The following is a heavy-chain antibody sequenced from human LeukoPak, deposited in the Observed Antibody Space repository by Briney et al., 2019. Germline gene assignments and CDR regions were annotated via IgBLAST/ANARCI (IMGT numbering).Heavy chain of an antibody. CDR3: ARGDIVVVPAARLFDY. CDR2: INHSGST. V-gene: IGHV4-34*01. Sequence: SDTLSLTCAVYGGSFSGYYWSWIRQPPGKGLEWIGDINHSGSTNYNPSLKSRVTISVDTSKNQFSLKLSSVTAADTAVYYCARGDIVVVPAARLFDYWGQGTLVTVSS. D-gene: IGHD2-2*01. J-gene: IGHJ4*02. CDR1: GGSFSGYY.